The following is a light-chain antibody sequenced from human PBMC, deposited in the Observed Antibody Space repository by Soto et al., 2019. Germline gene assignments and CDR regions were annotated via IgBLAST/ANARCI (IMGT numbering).Light chain of an antibody. CDR3: PQYGSSGT. Sequence: EIVLTQSPGTLSLSPGERATLSCRASQSVSNNYLAWYQQKPGQAPRLLIYGASNRATGIPNRFSGSGSGTDFNLTISRLEPEDFAVYYCPQYGSSGTFGKGIKVDIK. V-gene: IGKV3-20*01. CDR2: GAS. CDR1: QSVSNNY. J-gene: IGKJ1*01.